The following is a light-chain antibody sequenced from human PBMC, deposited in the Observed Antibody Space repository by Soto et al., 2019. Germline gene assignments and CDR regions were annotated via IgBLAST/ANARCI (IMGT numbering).Light chain of an antibody. CDR3: QQADSLPLVT. CDR2: AAS. Sequence: GDKVTITCRASQSMSGWLAWXQHXPXXXXXLXXXAASSLFSGVPSRFSGSGSGTDFTLTISSLQPEDFATYYCQQADSLPLVTFGQGTRLEIK. CDR1: QSMSGW. J-gene: IGKJ5*01. V-gene: IGKV1-12*01.